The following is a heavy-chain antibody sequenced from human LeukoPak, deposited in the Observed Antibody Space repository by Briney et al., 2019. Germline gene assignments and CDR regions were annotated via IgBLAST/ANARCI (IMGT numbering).Heavy chain of an antibody. V-gene: IGHV3-33*01. D-gene: IGHD3-3*01. CDR2: IWYDGSNK. CDR3: AGGAYDFWSGYSEYFQH. CDR1: GFTFSSYG. J-gene: IGHJ1*01. Sequence: PGGSLRLSCAASGFTFSSYGMHWVRQAPGKGLEWVAVIWYDGSNKYYADSVKGRFTISRDNSKNTLYLQMNSLRAEDTAVYYCAGGAYDFWSGYSEYFQHWGQGTLVTVSS.